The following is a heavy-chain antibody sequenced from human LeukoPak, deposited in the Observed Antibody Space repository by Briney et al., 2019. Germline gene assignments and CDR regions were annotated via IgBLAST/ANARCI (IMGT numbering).Heavy chain of an antibody. CDR1: GDSISSYY. V-gene: IGHV4-59*12. Sequence: SSETLSLTCTVSGDSISSYYWSWIRQPPGKGLEWIGYIYYSGNFNYNPSLKSRLTISVDRSKNQFSLKLSSVTAADTAVYYCASVIVAKTLNYFDYWGQGTLVTVSS. J-gene: IGHJ4*02. CDR2: IYYSGNF. D-gene: IGHD5-12*01. CDR3: ASVIVAKTLNYFDY.